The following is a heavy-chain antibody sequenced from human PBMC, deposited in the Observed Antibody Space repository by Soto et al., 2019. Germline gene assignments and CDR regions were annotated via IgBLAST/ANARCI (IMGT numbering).Heavy chain of an antibody. D-gene: IGHD3-9*01. CDR2: ISGSGGST. J-gene: IGHJ6*02. CDR3: AKDPVLRYFDWFPYGMDV. CDR1: GFTFSSYA. V-gene: IGHV3-23*01. Sequence: EVQLLESGGGLVQPGGSLRLSCAASGFTFSSYAMSWVRQAPGKGLEWVSAISGSGGSTYYADSVKGRFTISRANSKNTLYLQMNSLRAEDTAVYYCAKDPVLRYFDWFPYGMDVWGQGTTVTVSS.